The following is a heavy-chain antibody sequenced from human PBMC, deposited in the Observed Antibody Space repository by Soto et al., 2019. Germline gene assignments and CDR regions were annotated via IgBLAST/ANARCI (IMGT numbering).Heavy chain of an antibody. D-gene: IGHD3-10*01. CDR1: GFTFSDYA. Sequence: EVQLLESGGGLIQPGGSLRLSCAASGFTFSDYAMTWVRQAPGKGLEWVSVITGSGGKTFYADYVKGRFSISRVNSKNTVYLEINSLRAEDTAVYYCAKGILSDYYGSGTYDYWGQGTLVTVSS. V-gene: IGHV3-23*01. CDR3: AKGILSDYYGSGTYDY. CDR2: ITGSGGKT. J-gene: IGHJ4*02.